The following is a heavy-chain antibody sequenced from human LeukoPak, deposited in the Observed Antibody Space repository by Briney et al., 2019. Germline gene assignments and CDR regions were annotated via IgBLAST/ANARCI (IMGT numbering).Heavy chain of an antibody. J-gene: IGHJ4*02. V-gene: IGHV3-23*01. CDR2: ISGSGGST. CDR1: GFTFSSYA. Sequence: GGSLRLSCAASGFTFSSYAMSWVRQAPGKGLEWVSAISGSGGSTYYADSVKGRFTISRDNSKNTLYLQMNSLRAEDTAVYYCARPILLWFGESPFDYWGQGTLVTVSS. CDR3: ARPILLWFGESPFDY. D-gene: IGHD3-10*01.